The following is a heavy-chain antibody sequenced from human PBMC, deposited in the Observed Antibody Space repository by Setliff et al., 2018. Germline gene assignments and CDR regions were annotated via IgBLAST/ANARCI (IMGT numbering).Heavy chain of an antibody. J-gene: IGHJ3*01. V-gene: IGHV1-18*01. D-gene: IGHD3-16*02. CDR1: GYTFSGSG. CDR2: ISNRNGET. Sequence: ASVKVSCKASGYTFSGSGISWVRQAPGQGLEWMGWISNRNGETNYAQMFQGRVTLTTDTSTTTAYMELRSLRSDDTAVYYCARDPLYRENLSRVFDFWGQGTMVTVSS. CDR3: ARDPLYRENLSRVFDF.